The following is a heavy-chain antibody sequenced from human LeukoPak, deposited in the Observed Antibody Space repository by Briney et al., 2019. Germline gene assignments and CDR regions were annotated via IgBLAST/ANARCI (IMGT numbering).Heavy chain of an antibody. CDR2: IWYDGSNK. CDR1: GFTFSSYG. CDR3: ARPSWRHHYGTLILDY. Sequence: GRSLRLSCAASGFTFSSYGMHWVRQAPGKGLEWVAVIWYDGSNKYYADSVKGRFTISRDNSKNTLYLQMNSLRAEDTAVYYCARPSWRHHYGTLILDYWGQGTLVTVSS. V-gene: IGHV3-33*01. J-gene: IGHJ4*02. D-gene: IGHD4-17*01.